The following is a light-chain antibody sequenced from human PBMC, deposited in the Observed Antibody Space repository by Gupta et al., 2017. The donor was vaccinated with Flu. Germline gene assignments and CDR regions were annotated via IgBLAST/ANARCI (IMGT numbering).Light chain of an antibody. CDR2: GAS. CDR3: QQYGSSPRKT. V-gene: IGKV3-20*01. Sequence: EIVLTQSPGTLSLSPGERAPLSCRASQSVRSSYLAWYQQKPGQAPRPLIYGASSRATGIPDSFSGSGSGTDFALTISRLEPEDFAVYYCQQYGSSPRKTFGQGTKVEIK. CDR1: QSVRSSY. J-gene: IGKJ1*01.